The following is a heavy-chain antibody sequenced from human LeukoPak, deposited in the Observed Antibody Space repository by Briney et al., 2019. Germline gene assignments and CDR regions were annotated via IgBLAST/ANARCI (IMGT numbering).Heavy chain of an antibody. CDR1: GFTFDDYA. CDR2: ISWNSGSI. D-gene: IGHD5-18*01. V-gene: IGHV3-9*01. CDR3: VRDGGGYKYGNDAFDM. Sequence: GGSLRLSCAASGFTFDDYAMHWVRQAPGKGLEWVSGISWNSGSIGYAESVKGRFTISRGNAKNSLFLQMNSLRAEDTAVYYCVRDGGGYKYGNDAFDMWGQGTMVTVSS. J-gene: IGHJ3*02.